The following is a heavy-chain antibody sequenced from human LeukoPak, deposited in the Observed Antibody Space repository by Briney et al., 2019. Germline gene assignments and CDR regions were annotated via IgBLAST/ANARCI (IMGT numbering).Heavy chain of an antibody. CDR2: IYSGGST. J-gene: IGHJ3*02. Sequence: GGSLRLSCAASGFTVSSNYMSWVRQAPGKGLERVSVIYSGGSTYYADSVKGRFTISRHNSKNTLYLQMNSLRAEDTAVYYCARFMTGTTGAFDIWGQGTMVTVSS. CDR1: GFTVSSNY. CDR3: ARFMTGTTGAFDI. V-gene: IGHV3-53*04. D-gene: IGHD1-20*01.